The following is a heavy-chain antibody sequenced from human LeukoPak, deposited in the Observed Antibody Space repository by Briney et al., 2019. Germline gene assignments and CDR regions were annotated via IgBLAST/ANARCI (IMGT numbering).Heavy chain of an antibody. D-gene: IGHD3-3*01. V-gene: IGHV5-51*01. J-gene: IGHJ4*02. Sequence: GESLKISCQGSGYSFTNYYLGWVRQMPGKGLEWLGIIYPGDSDTRYSPSLQGQVTISTDKSINTAYLQWSSLKASDTAMYYCARRSSADFWSGFDYWGQGTLVTVSS. CDR3: ARRSSADFWSGFDY. CDR2: IYPGDSDT. CDR1: GYSFTNYY.